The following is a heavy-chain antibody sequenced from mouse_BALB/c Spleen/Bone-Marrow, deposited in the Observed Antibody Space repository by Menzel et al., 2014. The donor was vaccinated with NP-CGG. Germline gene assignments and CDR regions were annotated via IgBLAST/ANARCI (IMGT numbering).Heavy chain of an antibody. CDR2: TYPGNVNT. D-gene: IGHD2-12*01. CDR3: ARTLSYGYYFDY. CDR1: GYTFTRYF. J-gene: IGHJ2*01. V-gene: IGHV1S56*01. Sequence: VQRVESGPELVKPGASETISFKASGYTFTRYFIHWVKHRPGQGLEWMEWTYPGNVNTKNNEKLKDNAILTADKSSSTAYMQLISLTSEDSAVFFCARTLSYGYYFDYWGQGTTLTVSS.